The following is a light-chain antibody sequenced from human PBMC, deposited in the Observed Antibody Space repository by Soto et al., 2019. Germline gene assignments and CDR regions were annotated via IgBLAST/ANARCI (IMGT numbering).Light chain of an antibody. CDR2: DVS. J-gene: IGLJ2*01. CDR3: SSYTNSSFVV. CDR1: SSDVGGYNY. V-gene: IGLV2-14*01. Sequence: QSALTQPASVSGSPGQSITISCTGTSSDVGGYNYVSWYQQHPGKAPKLMIYDVSNRPSGVSNRFSGSKSGNTASLTISGLQAEDEADYYCSSYTNSSFVVFGGGTKVTVL.